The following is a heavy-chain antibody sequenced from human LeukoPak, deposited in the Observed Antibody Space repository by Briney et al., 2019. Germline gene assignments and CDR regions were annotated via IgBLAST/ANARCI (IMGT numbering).Heavy chain of an antibody. D-gene: IGHD6-13*01. V-gene: IGHV4-34*01. CDR2: INHSGST. CDR3: ARSGIAADYFDY. Sequence: PSETLSLTCAVYGGSFSGYYWNWIRQPPGKGLEWIGEINHSGSTNYNPSLKSRVTISVDTSKNQFSLKLSSVTAADTAVYYCARSGIAADYFDYWGQGTLVTVSS. J-gene: IGHJ4*02. CDR1: GGSFSGYY.